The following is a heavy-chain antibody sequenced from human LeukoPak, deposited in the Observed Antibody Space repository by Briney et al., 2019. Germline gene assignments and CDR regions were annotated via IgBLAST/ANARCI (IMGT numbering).Heavy chain of an antibody. CDR1: GFTFSSYG. V-gene: IGHV3-30*18. J-gene: IGHJ4*02. CDR2: ISYDGSNK. D-gene: IGHD3-10*01. Sequence: PGGSLRLSCAASGFTFSSYGMHWVRQVPGKGLEWVAVISYDGSNKYYADSVKGQFTISRDNSKNTVYLQMNSLRAEDTAVYYCAKEIYYGSGSFPDYWGQGTLVTVSS. CDR3: AKEIYYGSGSFPDY.